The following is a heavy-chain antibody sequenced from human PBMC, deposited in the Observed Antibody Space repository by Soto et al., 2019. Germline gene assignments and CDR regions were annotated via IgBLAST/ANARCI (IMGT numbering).Heavy chain of an antibody. D-gene: IGHD6-19*01. CDR3: ARDRGQWLVDYYYGMDV. Sequence: QVQLVESGGGVVQPGRSLRLSCAASGFTFSSYAMHWVRQAPGKGLEGVAVISYDGDNKYYADSVKGRFTISRDNSKNPLYLQMTRLRAEDTAVYYCARDRGQWLVDYYYGMDVWGQGATVTVSS. J-gene: IGHJ6*02. CDR1: GFTFSSYA. V-gene: IGHV3-30-3*01. CDR2: ISYDGDNK.